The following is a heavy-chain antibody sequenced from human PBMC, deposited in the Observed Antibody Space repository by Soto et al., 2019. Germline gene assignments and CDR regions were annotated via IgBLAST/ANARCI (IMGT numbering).Heavy chain of an antibody. Sequence: PGESLKISCKGSGYSFTSYWISGVRQMPGKGLEWMGRIDPSDSYTNYSPSFQGHVTISADKSISTAYLQWSSLKASDTAMYYCARDSSSSQYYYYGMDVWGQGTTVTVSS. D-gene: IGHD6-6*01. CDR1: GYSFTSYW. CDR3: ARDSSSSQYYYYGMDV. CDR2: IDPSDSYT. J-gene: IGHJ6*02. V-gene: IGHV5-10-1*01.